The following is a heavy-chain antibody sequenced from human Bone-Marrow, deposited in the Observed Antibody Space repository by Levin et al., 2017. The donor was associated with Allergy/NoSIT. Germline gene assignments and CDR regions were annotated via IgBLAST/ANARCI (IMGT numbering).Heavy chain of an antibody. D-gene: IGHD3-22*01. V-gene: IGHV3-23*01. CDR3: AKDRGAPPSGDSSGYFDY. Sequence: GGSLRLSCAASGFTFSSYAMSWVRQAPGKGLEWVSAISGSGGSTYYADSVKGRFTISRDNSKNTLYLQMNSLRAEDTAVYYCAKDRGAPPSGDSSGYFDYWGQGTLVTVSS. CDR2: ISGSGGST. CDR1: GFTFSSYA. J-gene: IGHJ4*02.